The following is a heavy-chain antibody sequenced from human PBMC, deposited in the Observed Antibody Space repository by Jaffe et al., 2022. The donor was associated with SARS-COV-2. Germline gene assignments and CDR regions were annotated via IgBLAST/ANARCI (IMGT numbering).Heavy chain of an antibody. CDR3: TRSIPDDMNIIPEYFHH. J-gene: IGHJ1*01. D-gene: IGHD2-21*01. V-gene: IGHV3-73*02. CDR1: GFTLSGST. CDR2: IRTKANNYAT. Sequence: EVQLVESGGGLVQPGGSLKLSCAASGFTLSGSTMHWVRQASGKGLEWVGRIRTKANNYATAFAASVEGRFIISRDESLNTVYLQMNSLKTDDTAVYHCTRSIPDDMNIIPEYFHHWGRGTLVSVSS.